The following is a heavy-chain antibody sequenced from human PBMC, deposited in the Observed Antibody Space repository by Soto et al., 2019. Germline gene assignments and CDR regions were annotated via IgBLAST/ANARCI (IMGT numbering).Heavy chain of an antibody. CDR1: GFTFSSYW. J-gene: IGHJ6*02. V-gene: IGHV3-7*01. D-gene: IGHD3-3*01. Sequence: SLRLSCAASGFTFSSYWMSWVRQAPGKGLEWVANIKQDGSEKYYVDSVKGRFTISRDNAKNSLYLQMNSLRAEDTAVYYCARVDFWSGYYPYYYYYGMDVWGQGTTVTVSS. CDR2: IKQDGSEK. CDR3: ARVDFWSGYYPYYYYYGMDV.